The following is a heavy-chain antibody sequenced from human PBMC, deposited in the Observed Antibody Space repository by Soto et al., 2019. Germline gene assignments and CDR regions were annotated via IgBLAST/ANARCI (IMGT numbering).Heavy chain of an antibody. V-gene: IGHV2-5*02. CDR2: IYWDDDK. D-gene: IGHD6-13*01. Sequence: QITLKESGPPLVKPTQTLTLTCTFSGFSLSTSGVGVGWIRQPPGKALEWLALIYWDDDKRYCPSLKSRLTITKDTSKNQVVLTMTNMDPVDTATYYCAHILGSSWYGYYFDYWGQGTLVTVSS. CDR1: GFSLSTSGVG. J-gene: IGHJ4*02. CDR3: AHILGSSWYGYYFDY.